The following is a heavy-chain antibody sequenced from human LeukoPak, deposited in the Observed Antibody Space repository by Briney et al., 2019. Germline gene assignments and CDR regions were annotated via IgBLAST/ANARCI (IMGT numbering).Heavy chain of an antibody. CDR1: GYNFTGYY. J-gene: IGHJ4*02. V-gene: IGHV1-2*02. CDR3: ASFIGQRNSGSYQRAMYYFDY. D-gene: IGHD1-26*01. CDR2: INPNSGGT. Sequence: ASVKVSCKASGYNFTGYYMHWVRQAPGQGLEWMGWINPNSGGTNYAQKLQGRVTMTTDTSTSTAYMELRSLRSDDTAVYYCASFIGQRNSGSYQRAMYYFDYWGQGTLVTVSS.